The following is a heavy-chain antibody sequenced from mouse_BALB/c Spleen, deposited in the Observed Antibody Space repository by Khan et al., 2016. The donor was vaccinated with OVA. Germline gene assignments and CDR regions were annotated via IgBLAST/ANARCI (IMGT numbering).Heavy chain of an antibody. D-gene: IGHD2-1*01. CDR2: IWGDRST. J-gene: IGHJ4*01. CDR1: GFSLTSYG. V-gene: IGHV2-3*01. CDR3: VKQNYGTLYAMDY. Sequence: QVQLKESGPGLVAPSQSLSITCTVSGFSLTSYGVNWVRQPPGKGLEWLGVIWGDRSTNYHSALISRLSISKDNSKSQVFLKLNSLQPDDTATYYCVKQNYGTLYAMDYWGQGTAVTVSS.